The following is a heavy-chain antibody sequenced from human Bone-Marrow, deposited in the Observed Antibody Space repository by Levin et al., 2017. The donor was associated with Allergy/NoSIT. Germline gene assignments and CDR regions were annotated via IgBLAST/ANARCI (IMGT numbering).Heavy chain of an antibody. D-gene: IGHD3-22*01. V-gene: IGHV2-5*01. J-gene: IGHJ4*02. CDR2: IYWNDDK. CDR3: AHRRGTSDDYYDSSGYLGFDY. Sequence: SGPTLVKPTQTLTLTCTFSGFSLSTSGVGVGWIRQPPGKALEWLALIYWNDDKRYSPSLKSRLTITKDTSKNQVVLTMTNMDPVDTATYYCAHRRGTSDDYYDSSGYLGFDYWGQGTLVTVSS. CDR1: GFSLSTSGVG.